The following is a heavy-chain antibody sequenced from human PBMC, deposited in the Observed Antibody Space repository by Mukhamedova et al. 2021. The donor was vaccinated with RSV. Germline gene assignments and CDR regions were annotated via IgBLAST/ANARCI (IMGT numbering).Heavy chain of an antibody. Sequence: NWVRQTPGKGLEWVSSISISGTFISYADSVKGRFTISRDNGNNSLFLQMNSLKAEDTALYYCARDSGGIDDAFDFWGHGSMVTVSS. CDR2: ISISGTFI. V-gene: IGHV3-21*06. D-gene: IGHD3-10*01. J-gene: IGHJ3*01. CDR3: ARDSGGIDDAFDF.